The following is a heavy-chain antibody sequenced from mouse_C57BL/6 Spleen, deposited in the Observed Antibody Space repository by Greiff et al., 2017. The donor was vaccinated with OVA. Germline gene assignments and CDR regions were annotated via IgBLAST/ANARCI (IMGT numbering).Heavy chain of an antibody. CDR1: GYTFTDYN. D-gene: IGHD1-1*01. CDR2: INPNNGGT. Sequence: VQLQQSGPELVKPGASVKIPCKASGYTFTDYNMDWVKQSHGKSLEWIGDINPNNGGTIYNQKFKGKATLTVDKSSSTAYMQLRSLTSEDTAVYFYSRTSGRAFADWGQGTMVTVSA. V-gene: IGHV1-18*01. CDR3: SRTSGRAFAD. J-gene: IGHJ3*01.